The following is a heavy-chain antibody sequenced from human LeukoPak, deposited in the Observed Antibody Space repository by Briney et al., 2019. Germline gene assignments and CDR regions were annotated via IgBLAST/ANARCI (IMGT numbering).Heavy chain of an antibody. Sequence: ESLKISCKGSGYSFTSYWIGWVRQMPGKGLEWMGIIYPGDSDTRYSPSFQGQVTISADKSISTAYLQWSSLKASDTAMYYCARVSNLGADGDWFDPWGQGTMVTVSS. V-gene: IGHV5-51*01. CDR1: GYSFTSYW. CDR2: IYPGDSDT. J-gene: IGHJ5*02. D-gene: IGHD6-13*01. CDR3: ARVSNLGADGDWFDP.